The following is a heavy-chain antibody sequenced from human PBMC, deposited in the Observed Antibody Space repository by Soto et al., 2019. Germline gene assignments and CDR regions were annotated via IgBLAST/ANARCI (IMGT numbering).Heavy chain of an antibody. CDR3: ARHLVVAATTYNWFDL. CDR2: VFYSGST. Sequence: SETLSLTCTVSGGSISSSSYYWGWIRQLPGKGLEWIGSVFYSGSTYYNPSPRSRVTIYIDSSKNQFSLKLSSVTAADTAVYYCARHLVVAATTYNWFDLWGQGTLVTVSS. CDR1: GGSISSSSYY. D-gene: IGHD2-15*01. J-gene: IGHJ5*02. V-gene: IGHV4-39*01.